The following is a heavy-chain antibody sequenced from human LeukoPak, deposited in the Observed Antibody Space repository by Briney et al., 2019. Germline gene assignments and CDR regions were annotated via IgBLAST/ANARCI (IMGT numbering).Heavy chain of an antibody. CDR3: ARDRDDILTGYNWFDP. CDR1: GYSISSGYY. Sequence: SETLSLTCTVSGYSISSGYYWGWIRQPPGQGLEWIGSIYHSGSTYYNPSLKSRVTISVDTSKNQFSLKLSSVTAADTAVYYCARDRDDILTGYNWFDPWGQGTLVTVSS. CDR2: IYHSGST. D-gene: IGHD3-9*01. J-gene: IGHJ5*02. V-gene: IGHV4-38-2*02.